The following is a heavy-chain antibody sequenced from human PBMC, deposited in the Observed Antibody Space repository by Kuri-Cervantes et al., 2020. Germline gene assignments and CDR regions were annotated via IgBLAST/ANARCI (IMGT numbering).Heavy chain of an antibody. CDR3: ARTGLTSLDNWFDP. V-gene: IGHV1-69*13. D-gene: IGHD3/OR15-3a*01. J-gene: IGHJ5*02. CDR2: IIPVFGSA. CDR1: GYTFTGYY. Sequence: SVKVSCKASGYTFTGYYMHWVRQAPGQGLEYMGGIIPVFGSANYAQKFQGRVTITADESTSITYMELNTLSSDDTAVYYCARTGLTSLDNWFDPWGQGTLVTVSS.